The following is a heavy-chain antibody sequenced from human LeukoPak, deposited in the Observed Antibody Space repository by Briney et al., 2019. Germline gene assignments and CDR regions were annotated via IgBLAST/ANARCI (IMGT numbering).Heavy chain of an antibody. CDR1: GFTFGSYW. D-gene: IGHD6-13*01. Sequence: GGSLRLSCAASGFTFGSYWMSWVRQAPGKGLEWVANIKQDGSEKYYVDSVKGRFTISRDNSKNTLYLQMNSLRAEDTAVYYCARATGIAAAGTFDYWGQGTLVTVSS. CDR3: ARATGIAAAGTFDY. J-gene: IGHJ4*02. V-gene: IGHV3-7*01. CDR2: IKQDGSEK.